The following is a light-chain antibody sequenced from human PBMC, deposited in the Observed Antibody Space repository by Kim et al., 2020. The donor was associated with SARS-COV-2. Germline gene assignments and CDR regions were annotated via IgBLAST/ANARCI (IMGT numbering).Light chain of an antibody. V-gene: IGKV3-20*01. Sequence: EIVLTQSPGTLSLSPGEEATLSCRASQIIRGNYLAWYQHKPGQAPRLLINAASTRATGIPDRFSGSGSGTDFTLSISGLEPEDSAIYYCQQYGSSPPYTFGQGTKLEI. CDR1: QIIRGNY. CDR2: AAS. CDR3: QQYGSSPPYT. J-gene: IGKJ2*01.